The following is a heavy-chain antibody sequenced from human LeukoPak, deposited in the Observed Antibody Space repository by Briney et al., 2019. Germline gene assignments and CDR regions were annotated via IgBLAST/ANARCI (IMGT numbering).Heavy chain of an antibody. J-gene: IGHJ6*03. V-gene: IGHV4-4*09. CDR1: AGSISSYY. CDR2: IFPSGSA. Sequence: RPSETLSLTCTVSAGSISSYYWTWIRQPPGKGLEWIGYIFPSGSAYYNPSLKTRVAISLDTSKNQFSPKLTSVTAADTAVYFCARRRHYSYFMDVWGKGTTVTVSS. CDR3: ARRRHYSYFMDV.